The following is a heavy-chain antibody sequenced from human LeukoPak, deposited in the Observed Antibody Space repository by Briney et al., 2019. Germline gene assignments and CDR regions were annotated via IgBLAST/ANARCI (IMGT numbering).Heavy chain of an antibody. CDR2: ISGSGGST. V-gene: IGHV3-23*01. CDR3: AKDVWGSYRPQGWFDP. D-gene: IGHD3-16*02. J-gene: IGHJ5*02. Sequence: PGGSLRLSCAASGFTFSSYAMSWVRQAPGKGLEWVSAISGSGGSTYYADSVKGRFTISRDNSKNTLYLQMNSLRAEDTAVYYCAKDVWGSYRPQGWFDPWGQGTLVTVS. CDR1: GFTFSSYA.